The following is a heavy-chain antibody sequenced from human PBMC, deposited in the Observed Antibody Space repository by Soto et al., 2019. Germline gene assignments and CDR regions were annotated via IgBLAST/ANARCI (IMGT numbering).Heavy chain of an antibody. Sequence: PSETLSLTCTVSGGSISSSSYYWGWIRQPPGKGLEWIGSIYYSGSTYYSPSLKSRVTISVDTSKNQFSLKLSSVTAADTAVYYCARHRTTVVNYWGQGTLVTVSS. CDR2: IYYSGST. V-gene: IGHV4-39*01. J-gene: IGHJ4*02. CDR1: GGSISSSSYY. D-gene: IGHD4-17*01. CDR3: ARHRTTVVNY.